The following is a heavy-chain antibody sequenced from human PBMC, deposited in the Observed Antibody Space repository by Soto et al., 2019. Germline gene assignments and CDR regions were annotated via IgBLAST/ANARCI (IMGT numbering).Heavy chain of an antibody. Sequence: GESLKISCKGSGYSFTSYWIGWVRQMPGKGLEWMGIIYPGDSDTRYSQAFQGQVTISADKSISTAYLQWSSLTASDTAMYYCARHGSGTSFYYYGMDVWGQGTTVTVSS. V-gene: IGHV5-51*01. CDR3: ARHGSGTSFYYYGMDV. CDR2: IYPGDSDT. J-gene: IGHJ6*02. CDR1: GYSFTSYW. D-gene: IGHD3-10*01.